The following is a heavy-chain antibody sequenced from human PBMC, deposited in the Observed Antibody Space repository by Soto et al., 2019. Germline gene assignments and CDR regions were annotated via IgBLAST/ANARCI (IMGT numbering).Heavy chain of an antibody. D-gene: IGHD2-15*01. CDR2: INAGNGNT. CDR3: ARGVVAPFFDYYYMDV. CDR1: GYTFTSYA. J-gene: IGHJ6*03. Sequence: ASVKVSCKASGYTFTSYAMHWVRQAPGQRLEWMGWINAGNGNTKYSQKFQGRVTITRDTSASTAYMELSSLRSEDTAVYYCARGVVAPFFDYYYMDVWGKGTTVTVSS. V-gene: IGHV1-3*01.